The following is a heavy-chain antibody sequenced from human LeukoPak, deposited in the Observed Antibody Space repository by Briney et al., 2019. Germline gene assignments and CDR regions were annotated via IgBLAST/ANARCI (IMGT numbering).Heavy chain of an antibody. CDR2: INPNSGGT. V-gene: IGHV1-2*02. D-gene: IGHD3-22*01. J-gene: IGHJ4*02. CDR1: GYTFTAYY. CDR3: VRDVGYYDSTGYFYFYFDY. Sequence: ASVKVSCKASGYTFTAYYIHWVRQVPGQGLEWMGWINPNSGGTNYAQKFQGRVTLTRDTSISSAFMELNRLKSDDTAVYYCVRDVGYYDSTGYFYFYFDYWGQGTLVTVSS.